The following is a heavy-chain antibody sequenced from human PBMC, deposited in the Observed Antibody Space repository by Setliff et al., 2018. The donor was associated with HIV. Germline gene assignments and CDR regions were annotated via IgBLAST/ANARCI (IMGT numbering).Heavy chain of an antibody. Sequence: PGGSLRLSCAASGFTFSNYAMSWVRQAPGEGLEWVSAILSTGERTFYADSVKGRFTISRDNSKNTVYLQMNSLRAEDTAVYYCVRDITTCWDVWGQGTTVTVSS. V-gene: IGHV3-23*01. D-gene: IGHD4-4*01. CDR3: VRDITTCWDV. CDR1: GFTFSNYA. J-gene: IGHJ6*02. CDR2: ILSTGERT.